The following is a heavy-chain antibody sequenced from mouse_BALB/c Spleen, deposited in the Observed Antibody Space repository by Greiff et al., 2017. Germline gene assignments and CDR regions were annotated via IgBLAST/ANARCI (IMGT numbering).Heavy chain of an antibody. V-gene: IGHV1S81*02. CDR1: GYTFTSYY. D-gene: IGHD1-2*01. CDR2: INPSNGGT. Sequence: QVQLQQSGAELVKPGASVKLSCKASGYTFTSYYMYWVKQRPGQGLEWIGEINPSNGGTNFNEKFKSKATLTVDKSSSTAYMQLSSLTSEDSAVYICTRCGGYSGYTESGGEGATLTVSS. CDR3: TRCGGYSGYTES. J-gene: IGHJ2*01.